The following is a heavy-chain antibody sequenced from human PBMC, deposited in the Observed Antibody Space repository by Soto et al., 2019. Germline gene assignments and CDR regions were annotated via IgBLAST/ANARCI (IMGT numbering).Heavy chain of an antibody. CDR2: INPNSGGT. J-gene: IGHJ5*02. D-gene: IGHD3-9*01. CDR3: ARDFILTGYYDNWFDP. CDR1: GYTFTGYY. V-gene: IGHV1-2*04. Sequence: SVKVSCKASGYTFTGYYMHWVRQAPGQGLEWMGWINPNSGGTNYAQKFQGWVTMTRDTSISTAYMELSRLRSDDTAVYYCARDFILTGYYDNWFDPWGQGTLVTVSS.